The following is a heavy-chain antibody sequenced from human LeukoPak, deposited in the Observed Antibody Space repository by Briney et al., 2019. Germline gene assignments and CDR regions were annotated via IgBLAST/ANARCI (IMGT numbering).Heavy chain of an antibody. D-gene: IGHD3-22*01. Sequence: QAGGSLRLSCGVSGITLSNYGMSWVRQAPGKGLEWVAGISGSGGRTDYADSVKGRFTISRDNSKNTLYLQMNSLRAEDTAVYFCAKRGVVIRVILVGFHKEAYYFDSWGQGALVTVSS. CDR1: GITLSNYG. V-gene: IGHV3-23*01. CDR3: AKRGVVIRVILVGFHKEAYYFDS. J-gene: IGHJ4*02. CDR2: ISGSGGRT.